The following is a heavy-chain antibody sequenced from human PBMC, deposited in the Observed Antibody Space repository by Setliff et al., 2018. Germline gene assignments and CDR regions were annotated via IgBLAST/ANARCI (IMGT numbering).Heavy chain of an antibody. V-gene: IGHV3-21*01. D-gene: IGHD3-22*01. CDR1: GFNFNSYW. CDR2: ISSSSSYI. Sequence: GGSLRLSCAGSGFNFNSYWMNWVRQAPGRGLEWVSSISSSSSYIYYADSVKGRFTISRDNAKNTLYLQMNSLRAEDTAVYYCAKDPGDSSGSFEYWGQGTPVTVSS. CDR3: AKDPGDSSGSFEY. J-gene: IGHJ4*02.